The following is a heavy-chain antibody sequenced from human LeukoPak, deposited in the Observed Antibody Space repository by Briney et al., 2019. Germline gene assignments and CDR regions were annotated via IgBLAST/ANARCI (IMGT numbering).Heavy chain of an antibody. D-gene: IGHD3-10*01. CDR2: ISYDGSNK. Sequence: GGSLRLSCAASGFTFSSYGMHWVRQAPGKGLEWVAVISYDGSNKYYADSVKGRFTISRDNSKNTLYLQMNSLRAEDTAVYYCAKSPYSIGELGPLFDYWGQGTLVTVSS. CDR3: AKSPYSIGELGPLFDY. V-gene: IGHV3-30*18. CDR1: GFTFSSYG. J-gene: IGHJ4*02.